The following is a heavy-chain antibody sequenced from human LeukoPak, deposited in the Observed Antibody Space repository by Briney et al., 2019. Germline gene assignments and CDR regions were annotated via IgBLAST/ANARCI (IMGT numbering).Heavy chain of an antibody. CDR3: AKVSRYYYDSGAYYNY. V-gene: IGHV3-23*01. D-gene: IGHD3-22*01. J-gene: IGHJ4*02. CDR2: ISGSGGTT. Sequence: PGGSLRLSCAASGFTFTSYAMSWVRQAPGKGLEWVSVISGSGGTTYYADSVKSRFTISRDNSKNTVSMQMNSVRAEDTAVYYCAKVSRYYYDSGAYYNYWGQGTLVTVSS. CDR1: GFTFTSYA.